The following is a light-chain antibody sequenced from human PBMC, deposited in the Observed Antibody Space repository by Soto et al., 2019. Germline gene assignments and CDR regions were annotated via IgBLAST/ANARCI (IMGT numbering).Light chain of an antibody. CDR1: SGYSTYK. CDR3: GADHGSGSNFVVV. CDR2: VGTGGIVG. Sequence: QSVLTQPPSASASLGTSVTLTCTLSSGYSTYKVDWYQQRPGKGPRFVMRVGTGGIVGSKGDGIPDRFSVLGSGLNRNLTIKNIQEEDESDYHCGADHGSGSNFVVVFGGGTKLTVL. J-gene: IGLJ2*01. V-gene: IGLV9-49*01.